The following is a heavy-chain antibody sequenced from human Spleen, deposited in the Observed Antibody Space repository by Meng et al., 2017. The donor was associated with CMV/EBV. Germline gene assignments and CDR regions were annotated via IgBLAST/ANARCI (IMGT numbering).Heavy chain of an antibody. V-gene: IGHV3-23*01. J-gene: IGHJ6*02. CDR1: GFTFSSYA. D-gene: IGHD2-2*03. CDR3: ANAGYCSSTSCYRNGMDV. CDR2: SSGSGAST. Sequence: GGSLRLSCAASGFTFSSYAMSWVRQAPGKGLEWVSTSSGSGASTYYADSVKGRFTISRDNSKNTLYLQMNSLRAEDTAVYYCANAGYCSSTSCYRNGMDVWGQGTTVTVSS.